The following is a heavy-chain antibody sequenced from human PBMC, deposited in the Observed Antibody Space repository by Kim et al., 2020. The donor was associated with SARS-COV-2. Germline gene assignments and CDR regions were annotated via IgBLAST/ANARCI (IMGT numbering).Heavy chain of an antibody. CDR3: VVKISNSSY. D-gene: IGHD3-22*01. V-gene: IGHV3-23*01. J-gene: IGHJ4*02. Sequence: GDYTVYEDHEKGRFTISRDNSKSTLFVQMNSLRAEETAVYYCVVKISNSSYWGQGTLVTVSS. CDR2: GDYT.